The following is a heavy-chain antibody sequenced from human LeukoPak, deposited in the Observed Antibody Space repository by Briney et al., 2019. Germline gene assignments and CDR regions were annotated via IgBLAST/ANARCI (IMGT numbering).Heavy chain of an antibody. V-gene: IGHV4-34*01. J-gene: IGHJ5*02. CDR3: AREYSSGWYSGINWFDP. Sequence: SETLPLTCAVYGGSFSGYYWSWIRQPPGKGLEWIGEINHSGSTNYNPSLKSRVTISVDTSKNQFSLKLSSVTAADTAVYYCAREYSSGWYSGINWFDPWGQGTLVTVSS. CDR2: INHSGST. D-gene: IGHD6-19*01. CDR1: GGSFSGYY.